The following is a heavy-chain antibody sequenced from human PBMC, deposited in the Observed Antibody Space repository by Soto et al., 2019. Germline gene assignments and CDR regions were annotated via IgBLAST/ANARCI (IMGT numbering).Heavy chain of an antibody. V-gene: IGHV3-30*03. CDR3: ATAGYCSGGSCYSGYYYYGMDV. Sequence: VGSLRLSCAASGFTFSSYGMHWVRQAPGKGLEWVAVISYDGSNKYYADSVKGRFTISRDNSKNTLYLQMNSLRAEDTAVCYCATAGYCSGGSCYSGYYYYGMDVWGQGTTVTVSS. CDR2: ISYDGSNK. D-gene: IGHD2-15*01. J-gene: IGHJ6*02. CDR1: GFTFSSYG.